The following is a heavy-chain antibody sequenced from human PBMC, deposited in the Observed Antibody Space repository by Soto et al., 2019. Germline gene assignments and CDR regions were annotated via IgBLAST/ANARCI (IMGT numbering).Heavy chain of an antibody. J-gene: IGHJ5*02. Sequence: QVQLQESGPGLVKPSQTLSLTRTVSGGSISNVGYFWSWIRQPPGKGLEWIGFIYHTGTTYYNSSLRSRVSISIDTSKSQFSLKLNSVTAADTAVYYCARVMAAMQNWLDPWGQGTLVTVSP. D-gene: IGHD2-2*01. V-gene: IGHV4-30-4*01. CDR3: ARVMAAMQNWLDP. CDR2: IYHTGTT. CDR1: GGSISNVGYF.